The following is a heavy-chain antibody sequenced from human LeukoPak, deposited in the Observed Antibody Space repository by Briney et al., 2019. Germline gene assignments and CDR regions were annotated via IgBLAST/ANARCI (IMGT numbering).Heavy chain of an antibody. J-gene: IGHJ4*02. CDR2: INPNSGGT. CDR3: ARDGTCGSTDCYEWLAY. D-gene: IGHD2-2*01. Sequence: GASVKVSCKASGYTFTGYYMHWVRQAPGQGLEWMGWINPNSGGTNYAQKFQGRVTMTRDTSISTAYMKLSSLRSDDTAVYYCARDGTCGSTDCYEWLAYWGQGTLVTVSS. V-gene: IGHV1-2*02. CDR1: GYTFTGYY.